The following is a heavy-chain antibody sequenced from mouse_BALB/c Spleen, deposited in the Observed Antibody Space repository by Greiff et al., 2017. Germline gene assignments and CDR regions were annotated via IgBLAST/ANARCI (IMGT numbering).Heavy chain of an antibody. CDR2: ISSGSSTI. V-gene: IGHV5-17*02. CDR3: ARSDDYYAMDY. J-gene: IGHJ4*01. Sequence: EVQLQQSGGGLVQPGGSRKLSCAASGFTFSSFGMHWVRQAPEKGLEWVAYISSGSSTIYYADTVKGRFTISRDNPKNTLFLQMTSLRSEDTAMYYCARSDDYYAMDYWGQGTSVTVSS. CDR1: GFTFSSFG.